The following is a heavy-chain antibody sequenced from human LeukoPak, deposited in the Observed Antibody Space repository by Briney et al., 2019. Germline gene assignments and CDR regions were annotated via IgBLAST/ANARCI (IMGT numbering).Heavy chain of an antibody. CDR1: GGSFSSGTFY. CDR3: ARYVNTRDGIQLSFDY. CDR2: TFTSGST. J-gene: IGHJ4*02. V-gene: IGHV4-61*02. Sequence: SETLSLTCTVSGGSFSSGTFYWNWIRQPAGKGLEWLGRTFTSGSTHYNPSLKSRVSISVDTSKNQFSLKLSSVTAADTAVYYCARYVNTRDGIQLSFDYWGQGTLVTVSS. D-gene: IGHD5-18*01.